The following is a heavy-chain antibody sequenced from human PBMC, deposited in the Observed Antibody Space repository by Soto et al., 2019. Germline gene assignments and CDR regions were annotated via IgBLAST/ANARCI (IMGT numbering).Heavy chain of an antibody. V-gene: IGHV4-34*01. CDR3: AEYSNYAWFDP. J-gene: IGHJ5*02. CDR1: GGSFSGYY. D-gene: IGHD4-4*01. CDR2: INHSGST. Sequence: PSETLSLTCAVYGGSFSGYYLSWIRQPPGKGLEWIGEINHSGSTNYNPSLKSRVTISVDTSKNQFSLKLSSVTAADTAVYYCAEYSNYAWFDPWGQGTLVTVYS.